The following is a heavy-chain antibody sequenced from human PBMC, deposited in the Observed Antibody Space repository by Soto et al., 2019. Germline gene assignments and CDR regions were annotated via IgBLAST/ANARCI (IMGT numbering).Heavy chain of an antibody. V-gene: IGHV5-51*01. CDR3: TTDPDQRSLQRPFGY. D-gene: IGHD1-1*01. J-gene: IGHJ4*02. CDR1: GYSFTSYW. CDR2: IYPGDSDT. Sequence: GESLKISCKGSGYSFTSYWIGWVRQMPGKGLEWMGIIYPGDSDTRYSPSFQGQVTISADKSISTAYLQMNSLKTEDTALYYCTTDPDQRSLQRPFGYWGRGTLVTVSS.